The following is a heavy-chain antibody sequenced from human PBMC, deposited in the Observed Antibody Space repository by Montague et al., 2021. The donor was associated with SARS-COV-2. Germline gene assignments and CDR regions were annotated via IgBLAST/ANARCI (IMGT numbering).Heavy chain of an antibody. CDR2: IDPSDSNA. CDR3: ATPDY. CDR1: GYSFTTYW. V-gene: IGHV5-10-1*01. Sequence: QSGAEVKKPGESLRISCKGSGYSFTTYWINWVRQMPGKGLEWMGKIDPSDSNAYYSPSFQGHVTISVDKSTSTAYPQWSSLKASDTAMFYCATPDYWGQGTLVTVSS. J-gene: IGHJ4*02.